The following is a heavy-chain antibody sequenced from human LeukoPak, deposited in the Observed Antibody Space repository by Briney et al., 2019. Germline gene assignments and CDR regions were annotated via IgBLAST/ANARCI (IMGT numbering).Heavy chain of an antibody. CDR1: GYTFTSYD. V-gene: IGHV1-8*01. J-gene: IGHJ4*02. CDR3: ARVVITMVRGVIIVGYFDY. Sequence: ASVKVSCKASGYTFTSYDINWVRQATGQGLEWMGWMNPNSGNTGYAQKFQGRVTMTRNTSTSTAYMELSSLRSEDTAVYYCARVVITMVRGVIIVGYFDYWGQGTLVTVSS. D-gene: IGHD3-10*01. CDR2: MNPNSGNT.